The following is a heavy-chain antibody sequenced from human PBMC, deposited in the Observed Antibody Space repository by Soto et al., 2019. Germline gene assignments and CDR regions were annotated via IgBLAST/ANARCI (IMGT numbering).Heavy chain of an antibody. CDR2: ISWNSGSI. J-gene: IGHJ4*02. CDR1: GFTFDDYA. V-gene: IGHV3-9*01. Sequence: EVQLVESGGGLVQPGRSLRLSCAASGFTFDDYAMHWVRQAPGKGLEWVSGISWNSGSIGYADSVKGRFTISRDNAKNSLYLHMTRLQADDTALYYWAKYIAPGCGSGCYYRRGGFDYWGQGTLVTVSS. D-gene: IGHD3-10*01. CDR3: AKYIAPGCGSGCYYRRGGFDY.